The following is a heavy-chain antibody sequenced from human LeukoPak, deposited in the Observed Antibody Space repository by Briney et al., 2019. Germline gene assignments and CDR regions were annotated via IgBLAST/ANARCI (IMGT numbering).Heavy chain of an antibody. D-gene: IGHD2-21*01. V-gene: IGHV1-69*13. CDR3: ARDFASGDSDY. Sequence: SVKVSCKASGGTFSSYAISWVRQAPGQGLEWMGGIIPIFGTANYAQKFQGGVAITADESTSTAYMELSSLRSEDTAVYYCARDFASGDSDYWGQGTLVTVSS. CDR1: GGTFSSYA. J-gene: IGHJ4*02. CDR2: IIPIFGTA.